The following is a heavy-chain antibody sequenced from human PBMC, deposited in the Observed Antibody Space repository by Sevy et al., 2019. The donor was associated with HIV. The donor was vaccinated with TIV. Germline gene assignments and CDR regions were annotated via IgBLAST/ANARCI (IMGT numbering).Heavy chain of an antibody. CDR1: TFTFSSYS. CDR2: IKSKTDGGTT. V-gene: IGHV3-15*01. D-gene: IGHD1-26*01. Sequence: GGSLRLSCAASTFTFSSYSMHWVRQAPGKGLQWVGRIKSKTDGGTTDYAAPVKGRFTISRDDSKNTLYLQMNSLKTEDTAVYCCTTGVLGAREGELTFDIWGQGTMVTVSS. CDR3: TTGVLGAREGELTFDI. J-gene: IGHJ3*02.